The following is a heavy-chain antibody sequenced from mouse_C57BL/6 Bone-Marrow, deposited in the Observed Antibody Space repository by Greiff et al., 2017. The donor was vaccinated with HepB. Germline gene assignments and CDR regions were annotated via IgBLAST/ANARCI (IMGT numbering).Heavy chain of an antibody. CDR2: INPNNGGT. Sequence: EVQLQQSGPELVKPGASVKISCKASGYTFTDYYMNWVKQSHGKSLEWIGDINPNNGGTSYNQKFKGKATLTVDKSSSTAYMELRSLTSEDSAVYYCARWDYYGSSYCWYFDVWGTGTTVTVSS. CDR3: ARWDYYGSSYCWYFDV. J-gene: IGHJ1*03. CDR1: GYTFTDYY. D-gene: IGHD1-1*01. V-gene: IGHV1-26*01.